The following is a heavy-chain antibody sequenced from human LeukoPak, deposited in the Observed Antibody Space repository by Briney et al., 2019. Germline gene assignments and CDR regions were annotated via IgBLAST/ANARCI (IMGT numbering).Heavy chain of an antibody. Sequence: GGSLRLSCAASGFXFNKYGFHWVRQAPGKGLEWVAIIWYDGNNKYYADSVKGRFTISRDNSKNTLYLQMNSLRAEDAAVYYCAKDLRGGKTGPFDIWGQGTMVTVSS. CDR1: GFXFNKYG. CDR2: IWYDGNNK. V-gene: IGHV3-33*06. CDR3: AKDLRGGKTGPFDI. J-gene: IGHJ3*02. D-gene: IGHD2-15*01.